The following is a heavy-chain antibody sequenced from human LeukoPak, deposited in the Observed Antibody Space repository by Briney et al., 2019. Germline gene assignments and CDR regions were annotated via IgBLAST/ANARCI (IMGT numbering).Heavy chain of an antibody. Sequence: GGSLRLSCAASGFTFSSYAMSWVRQAPGKGLEWVSGISGSGGSTYYADSVKGRFTISRDNAKNTLYLQMNSLRAEDTAVYYCAKKYRPRVFLGMDVWGQGTTVTVSS. CDR3: AKKYRPRVFLGMDV. D-gene: IGHD2/OR15-2a*01. V-gene: IGHV3-23*01. CDR1: GFTFSSYA. CDR2: ISGSGGST. J-gene: IGHJ6*02.